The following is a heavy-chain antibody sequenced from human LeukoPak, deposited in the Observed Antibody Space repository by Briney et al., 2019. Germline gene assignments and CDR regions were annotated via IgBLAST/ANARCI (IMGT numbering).Heavy chain of an antibody. CDR1: GFTFSSYG. CDR3: AKDPRPMYSSSWRYAEYFQH. D-gene: IGHD6-13*01. J-gene: IGHJ1*01. CDR2: IWYDGSNK. V-gene: IGHV3-33*06. Sequence: GGSLRLSCAASGFTFSSYGMHWVRQAPGKGLEWAAVIWYDGSNKYYADSVKGRFTISRDDSKNTLYLQMNSLRAEDTAVYYCAKDPRPMYSSSWRYAEYFQHWGQGTLVTVSS.